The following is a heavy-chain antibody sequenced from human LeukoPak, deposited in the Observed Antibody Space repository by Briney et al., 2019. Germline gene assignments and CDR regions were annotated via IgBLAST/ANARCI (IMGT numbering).Heavy chain of an antibody. CDR2: ISDSGRST. CDR1: GFTFGTYA. J-gene: IGHJ4*02. V-gene: IGHV3-23*01. D-gene: IGHD2-2*01. Sequence: GGSLXLSCAASGFTFGTYAMTWVRQAPGKGLEWVSKISDSGRSTYYADSVKGGFIISRDNSKKTLFMQMNRLRAEETAVYFCAKDNYGLVVPAARLEYWGQGTLVTVSS. CDR3: AKDNYGLVVPAARLEY.